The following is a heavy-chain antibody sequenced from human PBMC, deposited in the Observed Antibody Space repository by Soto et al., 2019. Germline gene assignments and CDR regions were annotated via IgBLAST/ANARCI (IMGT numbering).Heavy chain of an antibody. Sequence: GESLKISCKGPGYSFTSYWISWVRQMPGKGLEWMGRIDPSDSYTNYSPSFQGHVTISADKSISTAYLQWSSLKASDTAMYYCARHFKGSTARYGMDVWGQGTTVTVSS. J-gene: IGHJ6*02. D-gene: IGHD3-3*02. CDR3: ARHFKGSTARYGMDV. V-gene: IGHV5-10-1*01. CDR2: IDPSDSYT. CDR1: GYSFTSYW.